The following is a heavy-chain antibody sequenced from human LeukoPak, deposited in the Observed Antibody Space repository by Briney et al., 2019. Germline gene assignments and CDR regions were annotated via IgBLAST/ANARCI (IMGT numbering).Heavy chain of an antibody. CDR1: GLTVSNNY. D-gene: IGHD3-16*01. J-gene: IGHJ4*02. CDR2: IYSGGST. V-gene: IGHV3-66*01. CDR3: ARDDYLGY. Sequence: PGGSLRLSCAASGLTVSNNYMRWVRQAPGKGLEWVSLIYSGGSTYYADSVKGRFTISRDNSKNTLYLQLNSLRAEDTAVYYCARDDYLGYWGQGTLVTVSS.